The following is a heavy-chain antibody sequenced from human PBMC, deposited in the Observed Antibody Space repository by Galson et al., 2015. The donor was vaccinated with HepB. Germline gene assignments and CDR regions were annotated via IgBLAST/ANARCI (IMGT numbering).Heavy chain of an antibody. CDR3: ARNIAAAGPNWFDP. Sequence: TLSLTCTVSGGSISSGSYYWSWIRQPAGKGLEWIGRIYTSGSTNYNPSLKSRVTMSVDTSKNQFSLKLSSVTAADTAVYYCARNIAAAGPNWFDPWGQGTLVTVSS. CDR2: IYTSGST. V-gene: IGHV4-61*02. CDR1: GGSISSGSYY. J-gene: IGHJ5*02. D-gene: IGHD6-13*01.